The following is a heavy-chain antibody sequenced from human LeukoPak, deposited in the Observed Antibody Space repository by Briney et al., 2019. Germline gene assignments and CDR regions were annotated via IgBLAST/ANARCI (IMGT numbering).Heavy chain of an antibody. CDR3: ARDSSSWYRNPFDY. J-gene: IGHJ4*02. D-gene: IGHD6-13*01. Sequence: SETLSLTCAVYGGSFSGYYWSWIRQPPGKGLEWIGESNHSGSTNYNPPLKSRVTISVDTSKNQFSLKLSSVTAADTAVYYCARDSSSWYRNPFDYWGQGSLVTVSS. CDR2: SNHSGST. V-gene: IGHV4-34*01. CDR1: GGSFSGYY.